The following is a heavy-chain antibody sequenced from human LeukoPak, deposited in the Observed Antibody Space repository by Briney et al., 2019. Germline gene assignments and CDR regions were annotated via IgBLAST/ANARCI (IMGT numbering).Heavy chain of an antibody. CDR1: GYTFSGYY. CDR3: ARDRGYCIGGSCQIFDY. Sequence: GASVKVSCKASGYTFSGYYMNWVRQAPGQGLEWMGWINPNSGGTNYAQKFQGRVTMTRDTSISTAYMELSRLRSDDTAVYYCARDRGYCIGGSCQIFDYWGQGTLATVSS. D-gene: IGHD2-15*01. CDR2: INPNSGGT. J-gene: IGHJ4*02. V-gene: IGHV1-2*02.